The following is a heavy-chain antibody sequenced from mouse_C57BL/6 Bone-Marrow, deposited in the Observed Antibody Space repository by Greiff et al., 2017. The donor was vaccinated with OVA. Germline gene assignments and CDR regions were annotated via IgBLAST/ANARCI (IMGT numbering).Heavy chain of an antibody. V-gene: IGHV1-63*01. J-gene: IGHJ2*01. CDR1: GYTFTNYW. CDR2: IYPGGGYT. Sequence: VQLQESGAELVRPGTSVKMSCKASGYTFTNYWIGWAKQRPGHGLEWIGDIYPGGGYTNYHEKFKGKATLTADKASSTAYMQFSSLTSEDSAIYYCARSGGYHFDYWGQGTTLTVSS. CDR3: ARSGGYHFDY. D-gene: IGHD2-2*01.